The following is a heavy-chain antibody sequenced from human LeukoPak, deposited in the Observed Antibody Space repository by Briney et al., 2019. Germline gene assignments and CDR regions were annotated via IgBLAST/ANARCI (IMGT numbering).Heavy chain of an antibody. D-gene: IGHD3-3*01. Sequence: GSLRLSCVVSGFSFTNYEMYWGGQAPGERLEWVSYISSSGNSIYYVDSVKARFTISRDNAKNSLYLQMNSLRAEDTAVYYCARVEYGVAMLRHWGQGTLVTVSS. V-gene: IGHV3-48*03. CDR1: GFSFTNYE. CDR3: ARVEYGVAMLRH. J-gene: IGHJ4*02. CDR2: ISSSGNSI.